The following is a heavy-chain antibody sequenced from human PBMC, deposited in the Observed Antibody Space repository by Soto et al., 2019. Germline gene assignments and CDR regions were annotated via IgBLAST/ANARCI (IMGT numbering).Heavy chain of an antibody. CDR1: GYSFTSYW. J-gene: IGHJ6*02. CDR3: ARHVVAAAGTGYTYGMDV. Sequence: PGESLKISCKGSGYSFTSYWISWVRQMPGKGLEWMGRIDPSDSYTNYSPSFQGHVTISADKSISTAYLQWSSLKASDTAMYYCARHVVAAAGTGYTYGMDVWGQGTTVTAP. D-gene: IGHD6-13*01. CDR2: IDPSDSYT. V-gene: IGHV5-10-1*01.